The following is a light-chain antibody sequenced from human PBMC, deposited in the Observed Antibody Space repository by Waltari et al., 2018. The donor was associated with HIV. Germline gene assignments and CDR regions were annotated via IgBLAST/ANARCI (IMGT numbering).Light chain of an antibody. CDR1: QSLLNSNGYKY. J-gene: IGKJ3*01. CDR2: LGS. V-gene: IGKV2-28*01. CDR3: MQALQTPLT. Sequence: DIVMTQSPLSLPVTPGEPASISCRSSQSLLNSNGYKYLDWYVQKPGQSPQLLIYLGSDRASGVPDRFSVSGSGTEFTLKISRVEAEDVGVYYCMQALQTPLTFGPGTKLDIK.